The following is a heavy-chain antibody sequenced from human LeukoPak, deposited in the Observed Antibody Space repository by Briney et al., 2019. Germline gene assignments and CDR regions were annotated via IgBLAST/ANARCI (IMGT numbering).Heavy chain of an antibody. CDR1: GFTFSSYS. J-gene: IGHJ3*02. CDR3: AKDIVVVPAADDI. CDR2: IRYDGSNK. V-gene: IGHV3-30*02. Sequence: GGSLRLTCAASGFTFSSYSMNWVRQAPGKGLEWVAFIRYDGSNKYYADSVKGRFTISRDNSKNTLYLQMNSLRAEDTAVYYCAKDIVVVPAADDIWGQGTMVTVSS. D-gene: IGHD2-2*01.